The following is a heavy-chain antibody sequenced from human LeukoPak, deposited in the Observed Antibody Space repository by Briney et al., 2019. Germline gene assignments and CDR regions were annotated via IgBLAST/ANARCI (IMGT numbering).Heavy chain of an antibody. CDR3: AIVAAGWSPEDY. V-gene: IGHV3-30-3*01. CDR2: ISYDGSNK. D-gene: IGHD6-13*01. J-gene: IGHJ4*02. Sequence: GGSLRLSCAASGFTFSSYAMHWVRQAPGKGLEWVAVISYDGSNKYYADSVKGRFTISRDNSKNTLYLQMNSLRAEDTAVYYCAIVAAGWSPEDYWGQGTLVTVSS. CDR1: GFTFSSYA.